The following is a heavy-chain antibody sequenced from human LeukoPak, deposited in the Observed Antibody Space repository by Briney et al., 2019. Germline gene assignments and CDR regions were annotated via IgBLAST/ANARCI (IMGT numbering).Heavy chain of an antibody. Sequence: GGSLRLSCAASGFTFSSYSMNWVRRAPGKGLEWVSSISSSSSYIYYADSVKGRFTISRDNAKNSLYLQMNSLRAEDTAVYYCARDFGALGKGWYGDYWGQGALVTVSS. D-gene: IGHD6-19*01. V-gene: IGHV3-21*01. CDR2: ISSSSSYI. CDR3: ARDFGALGKGWYGDY. CDR1: GFTFSSYS. J-gene: IGHJ4*02.